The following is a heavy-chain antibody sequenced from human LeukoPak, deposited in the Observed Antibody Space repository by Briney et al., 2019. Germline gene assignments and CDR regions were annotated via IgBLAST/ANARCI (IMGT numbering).Heavy chain of an antibody. V-gene: IGHV3-30*01. CDR3: ARPRGRCELPGWYFDL. J-gene: IGHJ2*01. CDR1: GFTFSSYA. D-gene: IGHD1-26*01. Sequence: GGSLRLSCAASGFTFSSYAMHWVRQAPGKGLEWVAVISYDGSNKYYADSVKGRFTISRDNSKNTLYLQMNSLRAEDTAVYYCARPRGRCELPGWYFDLWGRGTLVTVSS. CDR2: ISYDGSNK.